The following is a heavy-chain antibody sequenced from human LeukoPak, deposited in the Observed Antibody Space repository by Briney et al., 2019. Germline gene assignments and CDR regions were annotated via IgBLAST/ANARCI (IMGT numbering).Heavy chain of an antibody. Sequence: GGSLRLSCAASGFTFSSYSMNWVRQAPGKGLEWVSYISSSSSTIYYADSVKGRFTISRDNAKNSPYLQMNSLRAEDMAVYYCARSPYYYDSSGYYHWGQGTLVTVSS. D-gene: IGHD3-22*01. CDR3: ARSPYYYDSSGYYH. CDR1: GFTFSSYS. J-gene: IGHJ5*02. CDR2: ISSSSSTI. V-gene: IGHV3-48*04.